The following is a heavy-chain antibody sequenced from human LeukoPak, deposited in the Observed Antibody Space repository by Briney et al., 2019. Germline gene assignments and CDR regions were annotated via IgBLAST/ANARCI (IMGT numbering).Heavy chain of an antibody. J-gene: IGHJ3*02. Sequence: SETLSLTCTVSGGSISGSSYYWSWIRQPPGKGLEWIGYIYYSGSTNYNPSLKSRVTISVDTSKNQFSLKLSSVTAADTAVYYCARASDGYNYGAFDIWGQGTMVTVSS. CDR2: IYYSGST. CDR3: ARASDGYNYGAFDI. V-gene: IGHV4-61*01. CDR1: GGSISGSSYY. D-gene: IGHD5-24*01.